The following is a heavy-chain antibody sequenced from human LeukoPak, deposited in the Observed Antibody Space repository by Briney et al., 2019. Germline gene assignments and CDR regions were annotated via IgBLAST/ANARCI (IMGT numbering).Heavy chain of an antibody. Sequence: ASVRVSCKASGFSFTGDYVQWLRQAPGQGLEWVGWMYFNSGATRYAPKFQDRVTMTRDTSISTAYMELSSLRADDTAMYFCAREGSSGQDWYAFDVWGQETMVTVSS. J-gene: IGHJ3*01. CDR3: AREGSSGQDWYAFDV. CDR2: MYFNSGAT. CDR1: GFSFTGDY. D-gene: IGHD5-12*01. V-gene: IGHV1-2*02.